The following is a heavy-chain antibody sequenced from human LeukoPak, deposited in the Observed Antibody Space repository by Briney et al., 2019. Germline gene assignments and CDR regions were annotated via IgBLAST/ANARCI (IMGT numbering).Heavy chain of an antibody. CDR3: ATDAGATRVNFDY. Sequence: ASVKVSCKASGGTFSSYAISWVRQAPGKGLEWMGGFDPEDGETIYAQKFQGRVTMTEDTSTDTAYMELSSLRSEDTAVYYCATDAGATRVNFDYWGQGTLVTVSS. J-gene: IGHJ4*02. V-gene: IGHV1-24*01. CDR2: FDPEDGET. CDR1: GGTFSSYA. D-gene: IGHD1-26*01.